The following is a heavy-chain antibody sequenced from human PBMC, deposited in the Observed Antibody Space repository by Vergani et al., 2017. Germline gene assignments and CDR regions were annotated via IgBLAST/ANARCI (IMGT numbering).Heavy chain of an antibody. CDR1: GFTFSDFY. J-gene: IGHJ3*02. Sequence: QVQLVESGGGLVKPGGSLRLSCAASGFTFSDFYMSWIRQAPGKGLEWVSYISSSSSHTNHAESVKGRFTISRDNAKNSLYLQMNSLRAEDTAVYYCARVGAAWAFDIWGQGTMVTVSS. D-gene: IGHD3-3*01. V-gene: IGHV3-11*06. CDR2: ISSSSSHT. CDR3: ARVGAAWAFDI.